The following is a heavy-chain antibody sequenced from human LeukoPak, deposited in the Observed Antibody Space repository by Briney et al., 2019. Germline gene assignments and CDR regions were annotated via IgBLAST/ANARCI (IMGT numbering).Heavy chain of an antibody. V-gene: IGHV3-21*01. D-gene: IGHD6-13*01. CDR3: ARDHSTGYSSSWYGGYYFDY. J-gene: IGHJ4*02. Sequence: PGGSLRLSCAASGFTFSSYSMNWVRQAPGKGLEWVSSISSSSSDIYYADSVKGRFTISRDNAKNSLYLQMNSLRAEDTAVYYCARDHSTGYSSSWYGGYYFDYWGQGTLVTVSS. CDR1: GFTFSSYS. CDR2: ISSSSSDI.